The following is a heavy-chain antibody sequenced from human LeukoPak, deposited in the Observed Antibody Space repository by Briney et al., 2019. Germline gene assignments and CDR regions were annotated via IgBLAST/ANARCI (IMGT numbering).Heavy chain of an antibody. CDR3: ARGYSSGWYLFYYFDY. CDR1: GGSFSSYY. CDR2: IYYSGST. J-gene: IGHJ4*02. Sequence: SETLSLTCTVSGGSFSSYYWSWIRQPPGKGLEWIGYIYYSGSTNYNPSLKSRVTISVDTSKNQFSLKLSSVTAADTAVYYCARGYSSGWYLFYYFDYWGQGTLVTVSS. V-gene: IGHV4-59*01. D-gene: IGHD6-19*01.